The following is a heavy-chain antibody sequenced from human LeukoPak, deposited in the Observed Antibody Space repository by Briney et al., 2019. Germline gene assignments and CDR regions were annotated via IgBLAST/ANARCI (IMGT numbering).Heavy chain of an antibody. CDR1: GGSISSYY. J-gene: IGHJ4*02. CDR2: IYYSGST. CDR3: ARSDSYGYVYYFDY. V-gene: IGHV4-59*01. Sequence: SETLSLTCTVSGGSISSYYWSWIRQPPGKGLEWIGYIYYSGSTNYNPSLKSRVTISVDTSKNQFSLKLSSVTAADTAVYYCARSDSYGYVYYFDYWGQGTLVTVSS. D-gene: IGHD5-18*01.